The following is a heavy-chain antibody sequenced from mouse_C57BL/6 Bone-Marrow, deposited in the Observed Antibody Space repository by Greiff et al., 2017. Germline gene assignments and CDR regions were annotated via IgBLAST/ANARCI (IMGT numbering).Heavy chain of an antibody. CDR2: IYPGGGST. V-gene: IGHV1-55*01. CDR1: GYTFTSYW. J-gene: IGHJ4*01. CDR3: ATGIYYDYDRVYAMDY. D-gene: IGHD2-4*01. Sequence: VQLQQPGAELVKPGASVRMSCKASGYTFTSYWITWVKQRPGQGLEWIGDIYPGGGSTTYNEKFKSKATLTVDTSSSTAYMQLSSLTSEDSAVYYCATGIYYDYDRVYAMDYWGQGTSVTVSS.